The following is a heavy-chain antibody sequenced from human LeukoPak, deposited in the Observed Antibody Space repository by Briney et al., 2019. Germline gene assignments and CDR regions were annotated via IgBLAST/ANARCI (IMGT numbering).Heavy chain of an antibody. Sequence: SETLSLTCTVSVGSISSSSYYWGSVRQPPGRGLEWVGSIYYSGSTYYNPSLKSRVPISVDTPKNQFSLKLSSVTAADTAVYYCARARRTWSGPIAGGIDYWGQGTLVTVSS. CDR1: VGSISSSSYY. CDR2: IYYSGST. D-gene: IGHD2-8*02. V-gene: IGHV4-39*07. J-gene: IGHJ4*02. CDR3: ARARRTWSGPIAGGIDY.